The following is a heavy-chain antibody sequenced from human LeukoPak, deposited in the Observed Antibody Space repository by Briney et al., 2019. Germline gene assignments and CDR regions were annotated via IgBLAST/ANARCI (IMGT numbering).Heavy chain of an antibody. J-gene: IGHJ6*03. V-gene: IGHV3-48*01. CDR2: ISSSSSTI. Sequence: PGGSLRLSCAASGFTFSSYSMNWVRQAPRKGLEWVSYISSSSSTIYYADSVKGRFTISRDNAKNSLYLQMNSLRAEDTAVYYCARSPDTAMVVYYYYYMDVWGKGTTVTVSS. D-gene: IGHD5-18*01. CDR1: GFTFSSYS. CDR3: ARSPDTAMVVYYYYYMDV.